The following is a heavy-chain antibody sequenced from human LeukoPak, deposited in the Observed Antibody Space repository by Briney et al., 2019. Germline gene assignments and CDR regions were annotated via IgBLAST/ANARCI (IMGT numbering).Heavy chain of an antibody. D-gene: IGHD1-26*01. Sequence: SETLSLTCAVYGGSFSAYYWSWIRQPPGKGLEWIGEINHSGSTNYNPSLKSRVTISVDTSKNQFSLKLSSVTAADTAVYYCAREWDVEGAFDIWGQGTMVTVSS. CDR1: GGSFSAYY. CDR2: INHSGST. J-gene: IGHJ3*02. CDR3: AREWDVEGAFDI. V-gene: IGHV4-34*01.